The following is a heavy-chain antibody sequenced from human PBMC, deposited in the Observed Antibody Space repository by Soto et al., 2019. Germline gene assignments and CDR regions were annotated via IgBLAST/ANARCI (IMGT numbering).Heavy chain of an antibody. V-gene: IGHV3-21*01. CDR3: AREAVVGVIAGWFDP. J-gene: IGHJ5*02. D-gene: IGHD3-3*01. Sequence: EVQLVDSGGGLVKAGGSLRLSCAASGFTFSTYSMNWVRQAPGKGLEWFSSISNYNNYIYYADSVKGRFTISRDNAKNSLYLQMNSLRAEDTAVYYCAREAVVGVIAGWFDPWGQGTLVTVSS. CDR2: ISNYNNYI. CDR1: GFTFSTYS.